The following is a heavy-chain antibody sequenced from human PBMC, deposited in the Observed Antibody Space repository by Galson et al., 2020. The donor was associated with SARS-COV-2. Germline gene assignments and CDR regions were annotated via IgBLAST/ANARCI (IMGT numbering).Heavy chain of an antibody. J-gene: IGHJ6*02. CDR1: GFTIDDYA. Sequence: GGSLRLSCAASGFTIDDYAMHWVRQAPGKGLEWVSGISWNSGNIGYADSVKGRFTISRDNAKNSLYLQMNSLRAEDTALYYCATLGGGWHQVDYYYGMDVWGQGTTVTVSS. CDR2: ISWNSGNI. V-gene: IGHV3-9*01. D-gene: IGHD6-19*01. CDR3: ATLGGGWHQVDYYYGMDV.